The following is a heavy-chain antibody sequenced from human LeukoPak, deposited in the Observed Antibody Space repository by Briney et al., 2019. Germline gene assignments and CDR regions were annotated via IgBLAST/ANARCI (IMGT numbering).Heavy chain of an antibody. Sequence: PGGSLRHSCAASGYSVSSSFMSWVRLAPGKGLEWVXVIYSIGSTFYADSVKGRFTISRDNSKNTLYLDMNSLRAEDTAVYYCARARVYLGQEDASDIWGQGTMVTVSS. CDR1: GYSVSSSF. J-gene: IGHJ3*02. D-gene: IGHD7-27*01. CDR3: ARARVYLGQEDASDI. V-gene: IGHV3-53*01. CDR2: IYSIGST.